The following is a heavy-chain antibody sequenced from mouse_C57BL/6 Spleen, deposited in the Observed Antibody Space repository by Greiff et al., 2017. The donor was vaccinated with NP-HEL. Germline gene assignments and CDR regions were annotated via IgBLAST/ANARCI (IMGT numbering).Heavy chain of an antibody. J-gene: IGHJ2*01. CDR3: ARPAGRGTGYFDY. V-gene: IGHV5-17*01. Sequence: EVNVVESGGGLVKPGGSLKLSCAASGFTFSDYGMHWVRQAPEKGLEWVAYISSGSSTIYYADTVKGRFTIARDNAKNTLFLQMTSLRSEDTAMYYCARPAGRGTGYFDYWGQGTTLTVSS. D-gene: IGHD2-14*01. CDR1: GFTFSDYG. CDR2: ISSGSSTI.